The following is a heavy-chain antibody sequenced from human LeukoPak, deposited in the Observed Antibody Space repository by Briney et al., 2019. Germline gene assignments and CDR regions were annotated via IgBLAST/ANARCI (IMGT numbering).Heavy chain of an antibody. CDR3: ARGGYYDSGSFPDY. Sequence: EASVKVSCKASGYTFTGYYMHWMRQAPGQGLEWMGWISAYNGDTNYAQKLQGRVTMTTDTSTSTAYMDLRSLRSDDTAVYYCARGGYYDSGSFPDYWGQGTLVTVSS. CDR1: GYTFTGYY. V-gene: IGHV1-18*04. J-gene: IGHJ4*02. CDR2: ISAYNGDT. D-gene: IGHD3-10*01.